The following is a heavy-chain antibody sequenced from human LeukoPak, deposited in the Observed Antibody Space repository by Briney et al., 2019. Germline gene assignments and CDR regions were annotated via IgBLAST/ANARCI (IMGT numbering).Heavy chain of an antibody. CDR1: GFTFRSYG. D-gene: IGHD3-3*01. J-gene: IGHJ4*02. V-gene: IGHV3-30*02. Sequence: PGGSLRLSCEASGFTFRSYGMHWVRQAPGKGLEWVAFIRHDGSNKYYADSVKGRFTISRDNSKSALLLHMDTVRADDTAFCYCAKDSPPTSEWLPDYWGQGTLVSISS. CDR2: IRHDGSNK. CDR3: AKDSPPTSEWLPDY.